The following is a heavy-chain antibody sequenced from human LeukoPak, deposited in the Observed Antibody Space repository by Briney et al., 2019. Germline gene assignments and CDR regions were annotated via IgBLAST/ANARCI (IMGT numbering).Heavy chain of an antibody. J-gene: IGHJ4*02. CDR3: AGDVRGVIH. Sequence: SETLSVTCAVSGASISGNYWSWIRQSPEKGLEWIGHIFHDGVTDYNPSLMSRVSIFSDTPKNHFSLRLTSVTAADTAVYYCAGDVRGVIHWGQGTPVTVSS. D-gene: IGHD3-10*01. CDR1: GASISGNY. V-gene: IGHV4-59*01. CDR2: IFHDGVT.